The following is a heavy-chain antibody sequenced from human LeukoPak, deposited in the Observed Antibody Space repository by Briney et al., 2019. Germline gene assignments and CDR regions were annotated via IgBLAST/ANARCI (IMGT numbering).Heavy chain of an antibody. Sequence: SETLSLTCTVSGGSISSYYWSWIRQSPGKGLEWIGYIFYSGSTNYSPSLTSRVTISVDTSKNHFSLKLSSVTAADTAVYYCARGGSGPYPRLDYWGQGSLVTVSS. D-gene: IGHD6-19*01. CDR2: IFYSGST. V-gene: IGHV4-59*01. CDR3: ARGGSGPYPRLDY. J-gene: IGHJ4*02. CDR1: GGSISSYY.